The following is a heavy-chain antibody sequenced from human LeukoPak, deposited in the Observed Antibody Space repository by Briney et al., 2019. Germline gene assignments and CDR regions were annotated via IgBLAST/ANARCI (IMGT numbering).Heavy chain of an antibody. CDR3: TTGVLTGFPR. CDR2: IKSKSDGGTT. V-gene: IGHV3-15*01. J-gene: IGHJ4*02. D-gene: IGHD3-9*01. CDR1: GFTFSNAW. Sequence: GGSLRLSCAPSGFTFSNAWMSWVRQAPGKGLEWVGRIKSKSDGGTTDYAAPVKGRFTISGDASKNTLYLQMDRLKTEDTAVYYCTTGVLTGFPRWGQGTLVTVSS.